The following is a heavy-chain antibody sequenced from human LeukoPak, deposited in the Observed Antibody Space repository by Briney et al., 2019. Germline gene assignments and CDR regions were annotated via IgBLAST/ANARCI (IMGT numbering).Heavy chain of an antibody. J-gene: IGHJ6*03. Sequence: MSSETLSLTCTVSGGSISSYYWSWIRQPPGKGLEWIGYIYYSGSTNYNPSLKSRVTISVDTSKNQFSLKLSSVTAADTAVYYCARADYDSSGYYLYYYMDVWGKGTTVTISS. V-gene: IGHV4-59*01. CDR2: IYYSGST. CDR3: ARADYDSSGYYLYYYMDV. CDR1: GGSISSYY. D-gene: IGHD3-22*01.